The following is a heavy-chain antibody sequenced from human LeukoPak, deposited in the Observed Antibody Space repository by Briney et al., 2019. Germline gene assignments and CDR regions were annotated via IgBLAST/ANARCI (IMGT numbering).Heavy chain of an antibody. CDR1: GFTFSSYA. CDR2: ISYDGSNK. CDR3: ARDLLPGRYDSSGYYLPHY. Sequence: GRSLRLSCAASGFTFSSYAMHWVRQAPGKGLEWVAVISYDGSNKYYADSVKGRLTISRDNSKNTLYLQMNSLRAEDTAVYYCARDLLPGRYDSSGYYLPHYWGQGTLVTVSS. D-gene: IGHD3-22*01. J-gene: IGHJ4*02. V-gene: IGHV3-30-3*01.